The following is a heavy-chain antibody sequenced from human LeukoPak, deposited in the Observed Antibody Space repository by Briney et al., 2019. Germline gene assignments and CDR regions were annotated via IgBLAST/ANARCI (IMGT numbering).Heavy chain of an antibody. V-gene: IGHV3-21*01. Sequence: GGSLRLSCAASGFTFSSYSMNWVRQAPGKGLEWVSSISSSSYIYYADSVKGRFTISRDNAKNSLYLQMNSLRAEDTAVYYCARGLRNSGYETPYYYYGMDAWGKGTTVTVSS. CDR1: GFTFSSYS. J-gene: IGHJ6*04. CDR3: ARGLRNSGYETPYYYYGMDA. CDR2: ISSSSYI. D-gene: IGHD5-12*01.